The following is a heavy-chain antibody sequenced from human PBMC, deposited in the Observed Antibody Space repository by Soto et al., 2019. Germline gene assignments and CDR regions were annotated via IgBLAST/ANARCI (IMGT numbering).Heavy chain of an antibody. Sequence: ESGPMLVNPTQTLTLTCTFSGFSLSTSGVGVGWIRQPPGKALEWLALIYWNDDKRYSPSLKSRLTITKDTSKNQVVLTMTNMDPVDTATYYCARQDYYDSSGYYVSDYWGQGTLVTVSS. V-gene: IGHV2-5*01. D-gene: IGHD3-22*01. J-gene: IGHJ4*02. CDR2: IYWNDDK. CDR3: ARQDYYDSSGYYVSDY. CDR1: GFSLSTSGVG.